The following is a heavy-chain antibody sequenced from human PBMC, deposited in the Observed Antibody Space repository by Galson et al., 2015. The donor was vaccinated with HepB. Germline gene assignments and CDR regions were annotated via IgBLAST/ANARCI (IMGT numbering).Heavy chain of an antibody. V-gene: IGHV3-21*01. CDR2: ISSSSSYI. Sequence: SLRLSCAASGFTFSSYSMNWVRQAPGKGLEWVSSISSSSSYIYYADSVKGRFTISRDNAKNSLYLQMNSLRAEDTAVYYCARDPGWYSAFDIWGQGTMVTVSS. CDR3: ARDPGWYSAFDI. J-gene: IGHJ3*02. D-gene: IGHD6-19*01. CDR1: GFTFSSYS.